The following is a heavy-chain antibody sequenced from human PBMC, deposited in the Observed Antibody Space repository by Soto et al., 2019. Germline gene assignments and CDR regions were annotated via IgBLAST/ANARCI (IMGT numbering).Heavy chain of an antibody. CDR1: GFTFSSYA. Sequence: EVQLLESGGGLVQPGGSLRLSCAASGFTFSSYAMSWVRQAPGKGLEWVSAISGSGGSTYYADSVKGRFTISRDNSKNTLYLQMNSLRAEDTAVYYCAKDIVVVVAARPFVGMDVWGQGTTVTVSS. D-gene: IGHD2-15*01. CDR3: AKDIVVVVAARPFVGMDV. V-gene: IGHV3-23*01. J-gene: IGHJ6*02. CDR2: ISGSGGST.